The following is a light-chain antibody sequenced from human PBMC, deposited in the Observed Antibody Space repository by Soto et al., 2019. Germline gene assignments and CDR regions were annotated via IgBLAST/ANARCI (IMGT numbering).Light chain of an antibody. V-gene: IGKV3-20*01. J-gene: IGKJ4*01. CDR1: QSFSSSN. CDR3: QRYGGSPPVT. Sequence: EVVLTQSPGTLSLSPGERATLSCRASQSFSSSNLAWYQHKPGQPPKLIVYSASRRATGIPDRFSGSGSGTVFTLTISRLEPEDFALYYCQRYGGSPPVTFGGGTKVDIK. CDR2: SAS.